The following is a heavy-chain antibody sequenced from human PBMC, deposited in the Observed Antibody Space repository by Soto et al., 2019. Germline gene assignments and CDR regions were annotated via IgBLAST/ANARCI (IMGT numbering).Heavy chain of an antibody. V-gene: IGHV5-51*01. Sequence: GESLKISCKGSGYSFTSYWIGWVRQMPGKGLEWMGIIYPGDSDTRYSPSFQGQVTISAAKSISTAYLQWSSLKASDTAMYYCARPGTAYYYEPWFDPWGQGTLVTVSS. CDR2: IYPGDSDT. D-gene: IGHD3-22*01. J-gene: IGHJ5*02. CDR1: GYSFTSYW. CDR3: ARPGTAYYYEPWFDP.